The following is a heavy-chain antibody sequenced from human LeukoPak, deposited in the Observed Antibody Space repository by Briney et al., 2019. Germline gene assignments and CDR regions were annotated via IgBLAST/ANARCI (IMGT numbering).Heavy chain of an antibody. CDR1: GFTFSSYS. CDR2: ISSSSSTI. D-gene: IGHD1-14*01. Sequence: GVSLRLSCAASGFTFSSYSMNWVRQAPGKGLEWVSYISSSSSTIYYADSVKGRFTISRDNAKNSLYLQMNSLRAEDTAVYYCARGGRRGWFDPWGQGTLVTVSS. J-gene: IGHJ5*02. CDR3: ARGGRRGWFDP. V-gene: IGHV3-48*01.